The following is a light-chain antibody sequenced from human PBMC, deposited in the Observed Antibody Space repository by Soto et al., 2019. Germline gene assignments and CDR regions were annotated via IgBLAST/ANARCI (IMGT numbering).Light chain of an antibody. V-gene: IGLV1-40*01. CDR3: QSYDSSLSGWV. CDR2: GNS. J-gene: IGLJ3*02. Sequence: QSVLTQPPSVSGAPGQRVTISCTGSNSSIGAGYDVHWYQQLPGTAPKLLIYGNSNRPSGVPDRFSGSKSGTSASLAITGLQSEEEADYYCQSYDSSLSGWVFGGGTKLTVL. CDR1: NSSIGAGYD.